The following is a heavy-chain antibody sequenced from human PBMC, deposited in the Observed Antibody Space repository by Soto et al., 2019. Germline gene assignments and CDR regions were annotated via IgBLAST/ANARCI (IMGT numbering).Heavy chain of an antibody. V-gene: IGHV4-59*08. D-gene: IGHD4-4*01. CDR3: ARHSNRNYGLYYFDY. CDR1: GGSISSYY. J-gene: IGHJ4*02. CDR2: IYYSGST. Sequence: SETLYLTCTVSGGSISSYYWSWIRQPPGKGLEWIGYIYYSGSTKYKPSLKSRVTMSVDTSKNQFSLKVSSATAADTAVYYCARHSNRNYGLYYFDYWGLGALVTVSS.